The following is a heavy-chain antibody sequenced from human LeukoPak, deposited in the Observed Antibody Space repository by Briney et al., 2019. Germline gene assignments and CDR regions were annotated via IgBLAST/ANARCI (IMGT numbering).Heavy chain of an antibody. J-gene: IGHJ6*02. CDR1: GFTFDNYA. CDR2: ISWNSGTI. CDR3: ARGGGLDV. V-gene: IGHV3-9*01. Sequence: GRSLRLSCAASGFTFDNYAMNWVRQVPGKGLEWISLISWNSGTIGYADSVKGRFTISRDNAKNSLYLQMSNLRAEDTAVYFCARGGGLDVWGQGATVTVSS. D-gene: IGHD3-16*01.